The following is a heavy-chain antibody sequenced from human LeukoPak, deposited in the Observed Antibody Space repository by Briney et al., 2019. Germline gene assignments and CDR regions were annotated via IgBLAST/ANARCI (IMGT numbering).Heavy chain of an antibody. V-gene: IGHV3-33*08. CDR1: GFTFNTYG. J-gene: IGHJ4*02. D-gene: IGHD3-16*01. Sequence: GGSLRLSCAASGFTFNTYGMHWVRQAPGKGLEWVAVIWYDGSKKFYADSVNGRFTISRDDSKNTLYLQMNGLRADDTAVYYCAGAYSAGWFTYWGQGTPVTVSS. CDR3: AGAYSAGWFTY. CDR2: IWYDGSKK.